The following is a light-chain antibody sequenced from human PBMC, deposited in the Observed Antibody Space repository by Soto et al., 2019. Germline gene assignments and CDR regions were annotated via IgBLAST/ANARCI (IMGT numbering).Light chain of an antibody. Sequence: QSVLAQPASVSGSPGQSITISCTGTSCDVGGYNYVSWYQQHPGKAPKLMIYDVSNRPSGVSNRFSSSNSGNTASLTISGLQAEDEADYYCSSYTSSSTLYVFGTGTKVTVL. J-gene: IGLJ1*01. V-gene: IGLV2-14*01. CDR1: SCDVGGYNY. CDR3: SSYTSSSTLYV. CDR2: DVS.